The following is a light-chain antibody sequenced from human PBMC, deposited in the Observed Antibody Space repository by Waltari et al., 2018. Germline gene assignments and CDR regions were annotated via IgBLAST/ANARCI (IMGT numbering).Light chain of an antibody. Sequence: QSALTQPVSVSGSPGQSVTISCTGTSNNVGDYNLVSWFQHHPDQAPKPLIFYVSTRPPRASNRSSGSKSCNTASLTISGLQSEDEADYYCCSYSTGGSWMLGGGTKLTVL. J-gene: IGLJ3*02. CDR2: YVS. CDR3: CSYSTGGSWM. V-gene: IGLV2-23*02. CDR1: SNNVGDYNL.